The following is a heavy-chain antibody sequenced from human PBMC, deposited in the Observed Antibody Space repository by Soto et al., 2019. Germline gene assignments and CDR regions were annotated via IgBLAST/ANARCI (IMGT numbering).Heavy chain of an antibody. Sequence: EVQLLESGGGLVQPGGSLRLSCAASGFTFSSYAMSWVRQAPGKGLEWVSAISGSGGSTYYADSVKGRFTISRDNSKNTLYLQMNSLRAEDTAVYYCVSSYSSSTSRYYYYYGMDVWGQGTTVTVSS. V-gene: IGHV3-23*01. CDR2: ISGSGGST. D-gene: IGHD6-6*01. CDR3: VSSYSSSTSRYYYYYGMDV. J-gene: IGHJ6*02. CDR1: GFTFSSYA.